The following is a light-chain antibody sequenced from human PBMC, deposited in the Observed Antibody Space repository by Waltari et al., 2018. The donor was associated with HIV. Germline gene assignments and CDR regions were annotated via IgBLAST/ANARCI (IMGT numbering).Light chain of an antibody. V-gene: IGLV2-11*01. CDR1: SMDVGGYNY. CDR3: CSYAGSYSYVV. Sequence: QSALTQPRSVSGSPGQSVTMSCSGTSMDVGGYNYVLWYQQHPGKAPKLMIYDVNKRPSGVPDRFSGSKSGNTASLTISGLQAEDEADYYCCSYAGSYSYVVLGGGTKLTVL. J-gene: IGLJ2*01. CDR2: DVN.